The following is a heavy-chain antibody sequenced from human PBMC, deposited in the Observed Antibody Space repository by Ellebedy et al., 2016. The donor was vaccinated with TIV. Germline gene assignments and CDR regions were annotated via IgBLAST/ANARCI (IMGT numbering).Heavy chain of an antibody. CDR2: VIHTGST. Sequence: MPSETLSLTCAVYGDSFSGYYWSWIRQPPGKGLEWIGEVIHTGSTNYNPSLKSRVTISVDTSKNQFSLKLSSVTAADTAVYYCASGAGSGSYYYYYMDVWGKGTTVTVSS. CDR1: GDSFSGYY. CDR3: ASGAGSGSYYYYYMDV. V-gene: IGHV4-34*12. J-gene: IGHJ6*03. D-gene: IGHD3-10*01.